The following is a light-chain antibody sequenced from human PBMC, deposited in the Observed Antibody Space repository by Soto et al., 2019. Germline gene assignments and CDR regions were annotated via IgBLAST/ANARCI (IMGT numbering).Light chain of an antibody. CDR2: GAS. V-gene: IGKV3-15*01. Sequence: EIVMTQSPATLSVSPGERATLSCRASQSVTSNLAWYQQKPGQAPRLLIYGASTRATGVPARFSGRGSGTEFTLTISSLQSEDFAVYYCQPYNNWPPWTFGQGPKVEVK. CDR3: QPYNNWPPWT. J-gene: IGKJ1*01. CDR1: QSVTSN.